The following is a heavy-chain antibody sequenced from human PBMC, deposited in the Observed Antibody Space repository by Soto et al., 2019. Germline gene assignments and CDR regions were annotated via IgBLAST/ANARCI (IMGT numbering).Heavy chain of an antibody. CDR3: AKGRSYYYYYGVDV. CDR1: GFKFSSHW. Sequence: PGGSLRLSCAASGFKFSSHWMSWVRQAPGRELEWVANIKYDGSETYYADSLKGRFIISRDNAKNSLYLHMSSLRAEDTAVYYCAKGRSYYYYYGVDVWGQGTTVTVSS. CDR2: IKYDGSET. V-gene: IGHV3-7*01. J-gene: IGHJ6*02.